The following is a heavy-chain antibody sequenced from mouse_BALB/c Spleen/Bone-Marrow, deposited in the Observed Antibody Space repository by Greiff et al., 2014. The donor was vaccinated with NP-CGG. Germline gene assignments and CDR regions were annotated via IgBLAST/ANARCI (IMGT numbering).Heavy chain of an antibody. CDR2: INPYNDGT. V-gene: IGHV1-14*01. CDR1: GYTFTSYV. CDR3: ARREDGYGTFYWYFDV. D-gene: IGHD2-2*01. J-gene: IGHJ1*01. Sequence: VQLKQSGPELVKPGASVKMSCKASGYTFTSYVMHWGKQKPGQGLEWIGYINPYNDGTKYNEKFKGKATLTSDKSSSTAYMELSSLTSEDSAVYYCARREDGYGTFYWYFDVWGAGTTVTVSS.